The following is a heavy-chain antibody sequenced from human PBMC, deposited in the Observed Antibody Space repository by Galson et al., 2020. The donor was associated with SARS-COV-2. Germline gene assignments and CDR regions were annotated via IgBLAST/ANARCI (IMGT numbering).Heavy chain of an antibody. J-gene: IGHJ4*02. V-gene: IGHV3-30*04. CDR1: GFSFSTYA. D-gene: IGHD5-12*01. Sequence: GGSLRLSCAASGFSFSTYAMHWVRQAPGKGLEWVAVISYDGSNKYYADSVKGRFTISRDNSKNTLYLQMNSLRAEDTAVYYCARDNFWGHGYNYEFDYWGQGTLVTVSS. CDR2: ISYDGSNK. CDR3: ARDNFWGHGYNYEFDY.